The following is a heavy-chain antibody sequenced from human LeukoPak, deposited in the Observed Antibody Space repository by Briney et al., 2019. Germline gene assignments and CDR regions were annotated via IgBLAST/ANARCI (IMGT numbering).Heavy chain of an antibody. D-gene: IGHD4-17*01. Sequence: ASVKVSCKASGYTFTSYYMHWVRQAPGQGLEWMGWISAYNGNTNYAQKFQGRVTMTTDTSTNTAYMDLRSLRSDDTAVYYCARMTGGDYAGYWGQGTLVTVSS. CDR1: GYTFTSYY. CDR3: ARMTGGDYAGY. J-gene: IGHJ4*02. CDR2: ISAYNGNT. V-gene: IGHV1-18*04.